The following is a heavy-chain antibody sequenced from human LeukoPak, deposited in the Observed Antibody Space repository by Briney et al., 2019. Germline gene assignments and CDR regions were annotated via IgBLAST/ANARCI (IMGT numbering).Heavy chain of an antibody. J-gene: IGHJ6*04. CDR3: ARDAGRDLWFGEPPYYYYGMDV. CDR1: GFTFSDYY. D-gene: IGHD3-10*01. V-gene: IGHV3-11*06. Sequence: GRSLRLSCAASGFTFSDYYMSWIRQAPGKGLEWVSYISSSSSYTNYADSVKGRFTISRDNAKNSLYLQMNSLRAEDTAVYYCARDAGRDLWFGEPPYYYYGMDVWGKGTTVTVSS. CDR2: ISSSSSYT.